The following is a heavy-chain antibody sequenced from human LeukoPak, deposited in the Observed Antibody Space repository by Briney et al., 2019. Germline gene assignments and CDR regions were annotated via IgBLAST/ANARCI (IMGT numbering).Heavy chain of an antibody. Sequence: KPSETLSLTCTVSGGSISSYYWSWIRQPPGKGLEWIGYIYYSGSTNYNPSLKSRVTISVDTSKNQFSLRLISVRTADTAVYYCARALYGSGTYYFDFWGQGTLVTVSS. CDR3: ARALYGSGTYYFDF. CDR1: GGSISSYY. D-gene: IGHD3-10*01. J-gene: IGHJ4*02. CDR2: IYYSGST. V-gene: IGHV4-59*01.